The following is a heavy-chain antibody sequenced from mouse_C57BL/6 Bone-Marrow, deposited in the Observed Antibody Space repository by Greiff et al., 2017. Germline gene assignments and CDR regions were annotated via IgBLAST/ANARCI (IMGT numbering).Heavy chain of an antibody. CDR3: ARPGNYYAMDY. CDR2: ISSGSSTI. V-gene: IGHV5-17*01. CDR1: GFTFSDYG. J-gene: IGHJ4*01. Sequence: EVQLVESGGGLVKPGGSLKLSCAASGFTFSDYGMHWVRQAPEKGLEWVAYISSGSSTIYYADTVKGRFPISRDNAKNTLFLQMTSLRSEDTAMYYCARPGNYYAMDYWGQGTSVTVSS.